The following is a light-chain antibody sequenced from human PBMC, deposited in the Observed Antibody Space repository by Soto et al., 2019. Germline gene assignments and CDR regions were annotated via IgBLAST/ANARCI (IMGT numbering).Light chain of an antibody. V-gene: IGLV1-36*01. J-gene: IGLJ1*01. CDR2: YDD. CDR3: SAWDDTLNGYV. CDR1: RSNIGDNA. Sequence: QAVVTQPPSVSEAPRQRVTISCSGRRSNIGDNAVNWYQQLPGKAPKLLIYYDDLLPSGVSDRFSGSKSGTSASLAISGLQSDDEADYYCSAWDDTLNGYVFGTGTKLTVL.